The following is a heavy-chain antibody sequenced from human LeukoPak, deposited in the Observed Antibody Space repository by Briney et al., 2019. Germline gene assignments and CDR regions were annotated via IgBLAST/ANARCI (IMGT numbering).Heavy chain of an antibody. CDR1: GGSISSGSYY. Sequence: PSQTLSLTCTVSGGSISSGSYYWSWIRQPAGKGLEWIGRIYTSGSTNYNPSLKSRVTISVDTSKNQFSLKLSSVTAADTAVYYCAASSRAILSVGSRYYMDVWGKGTTVTVSS. CDR2: IYTSGST. D-gene: IGHD2-15*01. J-gene: IGHJ6*03. CDR3: AASSRAILSVGSRYYMDV. V-gene: IGHV4-61*02.